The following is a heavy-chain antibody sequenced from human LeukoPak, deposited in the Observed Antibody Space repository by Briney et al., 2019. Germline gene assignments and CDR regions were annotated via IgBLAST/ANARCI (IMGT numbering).Heavy chain of an antibody. V-gene: IGHV4-59*12. CDR3: ARGLVVPAATRYWYFDL. CDR1: GGSISSYY. D-gene: IGHD2-2*01. CDR2: IYYSGST. Sequence: SETLSLTCTVSGGSISSYYWSWIRQPPGKGLEWIGYIYYSGSTNYNPSLKSRVTISVDTSKNQFSLKLRSVTAADTAVYYCARGLVVPAATRYWYFDLWGRGTLVTVSS. J-gene: IGHJ2*01.